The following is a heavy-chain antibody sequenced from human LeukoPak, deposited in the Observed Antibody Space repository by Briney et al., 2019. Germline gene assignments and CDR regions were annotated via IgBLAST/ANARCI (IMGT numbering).Heavy chain of an antibody. D-gene: IGHD3-3*01. CDR3: AHSPDFWSGYYRFDY. V-gene: IGHV2-5*01. CDR2: IYWNDAK. J-gene: IGHJ4*02. Sequence: SGPTLVNPTQTLTLTCTFSGFSLSTSGVGVGWIRQPPGKALEWLALIYWNDAKRYSPSPKSRLTITKDTSKNQVVLTMTNMDPVDTATYYCAHSPDFWSGYYRFDYWGQGTLVTVSS. CDR1: GFSLSTSGVG.